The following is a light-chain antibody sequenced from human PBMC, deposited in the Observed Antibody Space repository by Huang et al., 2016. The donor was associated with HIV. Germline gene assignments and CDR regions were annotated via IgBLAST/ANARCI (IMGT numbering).Light chain of an antibody. CDR2: SAS. Sequence: DILLTQSPSSLSASVGDRVTITCRASQNINNYLNWYQQKPGKAPNLLLHSASTLHTGVPARFSGSGSGTDFTLTVNSLQPEDSATYYCQQGYSALLTFGQGTRL. CDR3: QQGYSALLT. V-gene: IGKV1-39*01. J-gene: IGKJ5*01. CDR1: QNINNY.